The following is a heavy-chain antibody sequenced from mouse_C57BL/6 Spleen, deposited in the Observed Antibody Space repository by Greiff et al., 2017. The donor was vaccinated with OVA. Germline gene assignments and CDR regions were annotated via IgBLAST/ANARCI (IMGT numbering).Heavy chain of an antibody. Sequence: QVQLQQPGAELVMPGASVKLSCKASGYTFTSYWMHWVKQRPGQGLEWIGEIDPSDSYTNYNQKFKGKSTLTVDKSSSTAYMQLSSLTSEDSAVYYCAVTTVAVMDYWGQGTSVTVSS. CDR3: AVTTVAVMDY. V-gene: IGHV1-69*01. CDR2: IDPSDSYT. CDR1: GYTFTSYW. D-gene: IGHD1-1*01. J-gene: IGHJ4*01.